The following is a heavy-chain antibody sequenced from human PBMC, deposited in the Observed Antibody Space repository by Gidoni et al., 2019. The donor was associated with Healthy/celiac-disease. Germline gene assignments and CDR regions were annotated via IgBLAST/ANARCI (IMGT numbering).Heavy chain of an antibody. J-gene: IGHJ4*02. CDR3: AKLPEPGIAAAGTDTYLDY. Sequence: QVQLVESGGGVVQPGSSLRLSCAASGFTFRSYGLHWVRQAPGKGLEWVAVISYDGSNKYYADSVKGRFTISRDNSKNTLYLQMNSLRAEDTAVYYCAKLPEPGIAAAGTDTYLDYWGQGTLVTVSS. CDR1: GFTFRSYG. CDR2: ISYDGSNK. V-gene: IGHV3-30*18. D-gene: IGHD6-13*01.